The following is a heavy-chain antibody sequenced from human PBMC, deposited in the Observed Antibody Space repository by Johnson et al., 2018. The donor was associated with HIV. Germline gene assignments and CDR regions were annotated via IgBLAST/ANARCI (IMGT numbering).Heavy chain of an antibody. CDR1: GFTFDNYG. Sequence: VQLVESGGGLVQPGRSLRLSCAASGFTFDNYGMHWVRQAPGKGLEWVSGISWDSGGIGYADSVKGRFTISRDNSKNTLYLQMNSLRAEDTALYYCARGGRAKDAFDIWGQGTMVTVSS. V-gene: IGHV3-9*01. D-gene: IGHD3-16*01. CDR2: ISWDSGGI. CDR3: ARGGRAKDAFDI. J-gene: IGHJ3*02.